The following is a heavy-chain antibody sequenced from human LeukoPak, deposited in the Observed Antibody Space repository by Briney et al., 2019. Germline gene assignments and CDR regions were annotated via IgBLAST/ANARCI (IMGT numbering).Heavy chain of an antibody. CDR1: GGSISSSNYY. D-gene: IGHD6-6*01. V-gene: IGHV4-39*07. J-gene: IGHJ4*02. CDR2: IFYSGST. CDR3: ARGIAARRGGYFDY. Sequence: SETLSLTCTVSGGSISSSNYYWGWIRQPPGKGLEWIGSIFYSGSTYYNPSLKSRVTISVDTSKNQFSLKLSSVTAADTAVYYCARGIAARRGGYFDYWGQGTLVTVSS.